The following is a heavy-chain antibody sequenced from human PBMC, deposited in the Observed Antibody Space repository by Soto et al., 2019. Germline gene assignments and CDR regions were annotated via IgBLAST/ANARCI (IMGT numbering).Heavy chain of an antibody. CDR3: ARGSCSGASCLV. CDR1: GFTFSSYG. Sequence: GGSLRLSCAASGFTFSSYGMSWVRQAPGKGLEWVSTISGSGGTTYYADSVKGRFTISRDNSRNTLYLQMNSLRAEDTAVYYCARGSCSGASCLVWGQGTLVTGSS. J-gene: IGHJ4*02. CDR2: ISGSGGTT. D-gene: IGHD2-15*01. V-gene: IGHV3-23*01.